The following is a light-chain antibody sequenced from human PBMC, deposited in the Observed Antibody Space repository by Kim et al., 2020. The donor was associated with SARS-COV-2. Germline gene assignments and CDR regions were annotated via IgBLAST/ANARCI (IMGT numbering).Light chain of an antibody. CDR1: QTISTN. J-gene: IGKJ5*01. Sequence: EIVLTQSPATLSLSPGERATLSCRASQTISTNLVWYQQKSGQAPRLLIYAASSRATGIPARFSGSGSGTDFTLTVSSLEPEDFAVYYCQQRSNWPITFGQGTRLGIK. V-gene: IGKV3-11*01. CDR3: QQRSNWPIT. CDR2: AAS.